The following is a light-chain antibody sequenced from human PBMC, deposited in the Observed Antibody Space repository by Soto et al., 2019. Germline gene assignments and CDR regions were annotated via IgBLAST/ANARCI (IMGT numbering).Light chain of an antibody. CDR3: QQYNNWSPYT. Sequence: EIVMTQSPATLSVSPGERATLSCRASQNVNKNLAWYQQKPGQAPRLLIYGASIRATGIPARFSGSGSGAEFTLTISSLQSEDSALYYCQQYNNWSPYTFGQGTKLEIK. V-gene: IGKV3-15*01. CDR2: GAS. J-gene: IGKJ2*01. CDR1: QNVNKN.